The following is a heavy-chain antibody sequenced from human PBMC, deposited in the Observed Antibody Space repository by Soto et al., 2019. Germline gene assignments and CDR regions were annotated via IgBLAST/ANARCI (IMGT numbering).Heavy chain of an antibody. J-gene: IGHJ4*02. V-gene: IGHV1-46*01. D-gene: IGHD1-1*01. CDR2: INPSGGST. CDR1: GYTFTSYY. CDR3: ARDIRGYLADY. Sequence: GPVKVSCKASGYTFTSYYMHWVRQAPGQGLEWMGIINPSGGSTSYAQKFQGRVTMTRDTSTSTVYMELSSLRSEDTAVYYCARDIRGYLADYWGQGTLVTVSS.